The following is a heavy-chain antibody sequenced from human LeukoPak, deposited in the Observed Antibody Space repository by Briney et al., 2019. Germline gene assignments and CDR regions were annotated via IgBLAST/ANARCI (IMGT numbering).Heavy chain of an antibody. CDR3: ARDYCSGGRCYYFDY. V-gene: IGHV3-48*03. CDR1: GFTFSNYE. J-gene: IGHJ4*02. CDR2: ISSSGTPI. Sequence: GGSLRLSCAASGFTFSNYEMNWVRQAPGKGLEWVSYISSSGTPIFYADSVKGRVTISRDNAKNSLYLQMNSLRDEDTAVYYCARDYCSGGRCYYFDYWGQGTLVTVSS. D-gene: IGHD2-15*01.